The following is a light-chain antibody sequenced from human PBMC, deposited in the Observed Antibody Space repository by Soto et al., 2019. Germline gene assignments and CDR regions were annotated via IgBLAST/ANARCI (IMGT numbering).Light chain of an antibody. CDR3: QHYGSSTWT. Sequence: EIVLTQSPGTLSLSPGERATLSCRASQSVSSSYLAWYQQKPGQAPGLLIYGASSRATGIPDRFSGSGSGTDFTLTISGLEPEDFAVYYCQHYGSSTWTFGQGTKVEIK. V-gene: IGKV3-20*01. J-gene: IGKJ1*01. CDR2: GAS. CDR1: QSVSSSY.